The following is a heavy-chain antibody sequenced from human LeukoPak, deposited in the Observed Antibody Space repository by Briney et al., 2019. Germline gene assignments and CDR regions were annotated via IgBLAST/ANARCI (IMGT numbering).Heavy chain of an antibody. J-gene: IGHJ4*02. CDR3: ARDSGWELLRYYFDY. CDR1: GFTFNTYC. D-gene: IGHD1-26*01. Sequence: GGSLRLSCAASGFTFNTYCMSWVRQAPGKGLEWVGNIKQDGSEKNYMDSVKGRFTISRDNAKNSLYLQMNSLRAEDTAVYYCARDSGWELLRYYFDYWGQGTLVTVSS. CDR2: IKQDGSEK. V-gene: IGHV3-7*01.